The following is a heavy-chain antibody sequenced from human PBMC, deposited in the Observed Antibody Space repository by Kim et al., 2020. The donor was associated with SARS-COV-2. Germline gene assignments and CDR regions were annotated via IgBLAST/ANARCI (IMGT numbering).Heavy chain of an antibody. D-gene: IGHD1-1*01. Sequence: SVKVSCKASGGTFSSYAISWVRQAPGQGLEWMGRIIPILGIANYAQKFQGRVTITADKSTSTAYMELSSLRSEYTAVYYCARDSSGLERPGLTYYGRDVWGQGTTVTVSS. J-gene: IGHJ6*02. CDR1: GGTFSSYA. V-gene: IGHV1-69*04. CDR2: IIPILGIA. CDR3: ARDSSGLERPGLTYYGRDV.